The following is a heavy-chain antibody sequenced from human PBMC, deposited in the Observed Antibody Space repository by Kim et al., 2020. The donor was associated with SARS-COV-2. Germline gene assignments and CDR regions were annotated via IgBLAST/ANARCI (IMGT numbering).Heavy chain of an antibody. J-gene: IGHJ4*02. D-gene: IGHD3-10*01. Sequence: ASVKVSCKASGYTFTSYAMNWVRQAPGQGLEWMGWINTNTGNPTYAQGFTGRFVFSLDTSVSTAYLQISSLKAEDTAVYYCARDVEALLWFGELSYGRFDYWGQGTLVTVSS. CDR3: ARDVEALLWFGELSYGRFDY. CDR2: INTNTGNP. CDR1: GYTFTSYA. V-gene: IGHV7-4-1*02.